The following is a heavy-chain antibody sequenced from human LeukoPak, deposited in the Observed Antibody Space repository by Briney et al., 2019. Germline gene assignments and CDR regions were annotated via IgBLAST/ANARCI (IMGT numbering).Heavy chain of an antibody. CDR3: ARMSGSIYYYYYYMDV. CDR2: ISSSSSYI. D-gene: IGHD5-12*01. Sequence: GGSLRLSCAASGFTFSSYSMNWVRQAPGKGLEGVSSISSSSSYIYYADSVKGGFTISRDNAKNSLYLQMNSLRAEDTAVYCCARMSGSIYYYYYYMDVWGKGTTVTVSS. V-gene: IGHV3-21*01. J-gene: IGHJ6*03. CDR1: GFTFSSYS.